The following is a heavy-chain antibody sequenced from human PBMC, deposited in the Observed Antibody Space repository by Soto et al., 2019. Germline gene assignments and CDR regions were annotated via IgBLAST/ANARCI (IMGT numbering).Heavy chain of an antibody. D-gene: IGHD3-16*01. J-gene: IGHJ2*01. V-gene: IGHV3-7*01. CDR2: IRQDGSEK. Sequence: EVQLVESGGGLVQPGGSLRLSCAAFGFTFTTYYMSWFRQAPGKGLEWVANIRQDGSEKFYVDSVRGRFTISRDNAKNSMYLQMIRLRGEDTAVYSGDSVGGAGDSDLWGRGTLVTVSS. CDR3: DSVGGAGDSDL. CDR1: GFTFTTYY.